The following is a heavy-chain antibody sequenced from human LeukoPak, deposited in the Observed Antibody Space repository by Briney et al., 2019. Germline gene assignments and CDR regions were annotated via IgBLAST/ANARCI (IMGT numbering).Heavy chain of an antibody. Sequence: PVKVSCKASGGTFSSYAISWVRQAPGQGLEWMGGIIPIFGTANYAQKFQGRVTITTDESTSTAYMELSSLRSEDTAVYYCARELASHYYYYMDVWGKGTTVTVSS. CDR3: ARELASHYYYYMDV. J-gene: IGHJ6*03. CDR1: GGTFSSYA. D-gene: IGHD3-3*02. V-gene: IGHV1-69*05. CDR2: IIPIFGTA.